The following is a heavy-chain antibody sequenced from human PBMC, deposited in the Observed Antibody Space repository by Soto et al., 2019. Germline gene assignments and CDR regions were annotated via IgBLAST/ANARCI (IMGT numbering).Heavy chain of an antibody. J-gene: IGHJ4*02. CDR3: ARDNRSGYYFDY. D-gene: IGHD3-22*01. V-gene: IGHV4-30-2*01. CDR2: IYQSGTT. Sequence: PSETLSLTCDFSGDSISSGGYSLNWIRQPPGKGLEWIGNIYQSGTTDYNPSLKSRVTISVDRSKNQFSLKLSSVTAADTAVYYCARDNRSGYYFDYWGQGTLVTVS. CDR1: GDSISSGGYS.